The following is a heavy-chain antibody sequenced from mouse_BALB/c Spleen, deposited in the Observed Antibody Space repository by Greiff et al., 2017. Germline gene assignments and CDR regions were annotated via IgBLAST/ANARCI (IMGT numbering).Heavy chain of an antibody. V-gene: IGHV4-1*02. CDR1: GFAFSSYW. Sequence: EVKLQESGGGLVQPGGSLKLSCAASGFAFSSYWMSWVRQAPGKGLEWIGDINPDSSTINYTPSLKDKFIISRDNAKNTLYLQMSNVTSEDTALYYCASYRRAWFAYWGQGTLVTVSA. CDR3: ASYRRAWFAY. CDR2: INPDSSTI. J-gene: IGHJ3*01.